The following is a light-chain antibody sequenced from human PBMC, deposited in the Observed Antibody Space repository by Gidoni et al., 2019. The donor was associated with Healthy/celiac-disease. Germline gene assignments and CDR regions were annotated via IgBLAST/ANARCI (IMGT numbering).Light chain of an antibody. Sequence: DIQMTQSPSSLSASVGDRVTITCRASQSISSYLNWYQQKPGKAPKLLIYAASSLKSGVPSRFSGSGSGTDFTLTISSLQHEDFANYYCQQSYSTLLTFGGGTKVEIK. CDR2: AAS. CDR1: QSISSY. J-gene: IGKJ4*01. CDR3: QQSYSTLLT. V-gene: IGKV1-39*01.